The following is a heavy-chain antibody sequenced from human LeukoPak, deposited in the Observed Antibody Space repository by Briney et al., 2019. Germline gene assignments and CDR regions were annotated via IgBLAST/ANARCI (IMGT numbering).Heavy chain of an antibody. V-gene: IGHV1-46*01. CDR3: ARDLGIAARPPVGMDV. Sequence: ASVKVSCKASGYTFTSYYMHWVRQAPGQGLEWMGIIKPSGGSTSYAQKFQGRVTMTRDTSTSTVYMEPSSLRSEDTAVYYCARDLGIAARPPVGMDVWGKGTTVTVSS. CDR1: GYTFTSYY. J-gene: IGHJ6*03. CDR2: IKPSGGST. D-gene: IGHD6-6*01.